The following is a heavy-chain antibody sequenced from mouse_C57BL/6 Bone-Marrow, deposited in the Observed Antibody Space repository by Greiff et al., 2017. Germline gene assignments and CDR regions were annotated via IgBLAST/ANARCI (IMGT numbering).Heavy chain of an antibody. J-gene: IGHJ1*03. CDR1: GFTFSDYY. CDR3: ARDGSYYGSSPYWYFDV. CDR2: INYDGSST. Sequence: EVKLVESEGGLVQPGSSMKLSCTASGFTFSDYYMAWVRQVPEKGLEWVANINYDGSSTYYLDSLKSRFIISRDNAKNILYLPMSSLKSEDTATYYCARDGSYYGSSPYWYFDVWGTGTTVTVSS. V-gene: IGHV5-16*01. D-gene: IGHD1-1*01.